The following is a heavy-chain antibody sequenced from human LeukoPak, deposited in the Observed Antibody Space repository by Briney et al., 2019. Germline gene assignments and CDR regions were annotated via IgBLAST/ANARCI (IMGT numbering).Heavy chain of an antibody. D-gene: IGHD6-13*01. CDR3: ARAAFASSWYEGGLDV. Sequence: PGGSLRLSCTVSGFIVGSKYMSWVRQAPGKGLEWVAVIYSGGATYHAGSVKGRFTISRDNTKNTLYLQMNSLEAEDRAVYYCARAAFASSWYEGGLDVWGQGTFVTVSS. V-gene: IGHV3-66*01. J-gene: IGHJ6*02. CDR1: GFIVGSKY. CDR2: IYSGGAT.